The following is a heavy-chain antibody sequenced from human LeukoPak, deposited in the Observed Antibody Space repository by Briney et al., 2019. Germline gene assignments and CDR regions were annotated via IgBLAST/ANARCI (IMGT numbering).Heavy chain of an antibody. D-gene: IGHD5-18*01. CDR3: ARAGYSYGPTAPFYFGY. Sequence: GGSLRLSCAASGFTFSSYAMHWVRQSPGKGLEWVAVISYDGSNKYYADSVKGRFTISRDNSKNTLYLQMNSLRAEDTAVYYCARAGYSYGPTAPFYFGYWGQGTLVTVSS. CDR2: ISYDGSNK. J-gene: IGHJ4*02. CDR1: GFTFSSYA. V-gene: IGHV3-30*04.